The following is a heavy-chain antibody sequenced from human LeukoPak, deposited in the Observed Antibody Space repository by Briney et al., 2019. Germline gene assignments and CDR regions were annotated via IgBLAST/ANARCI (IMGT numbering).Heavy chain of an antibody. J-gene: IGHJ4*02. D-gene: IGHD2-2*01. V-gene: IGHV1-46*01. Sequence: VASVKVSCKASGYTFTSYYMHWVRQAPGQGLEWMGIINPSGGSTSYAQKFQGRVTMTRDMSTSTVYMELSSLRSEDTAVYYCATGLRWYCSSTSCLLDYWGQGTLVTVSS. CDR1: GYTFTSYY. CDR2: INPSGGST. CDR3: ATGLRWYCSSTSCLLDY.